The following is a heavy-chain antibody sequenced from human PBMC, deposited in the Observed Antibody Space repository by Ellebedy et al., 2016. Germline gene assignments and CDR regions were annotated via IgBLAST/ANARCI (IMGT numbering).Heavy chain of an antibody. J-gene: IGHJ4*02. CDR3: ARYGLSGTFDY. CDR2: ISSSSSTI. D-gene: IGHD3-10*01. CDR1: GFTFSSYS. Sequence: GESLKISCAASGFTFSSYSMNWVRQAPGKGLEWVSYISSSSSTIYYADSVKGRFTISRDNAKNSLYLQMSSLRAEDTAVYYCARYGLSGTFDYWGQGTPVTVS. V-gene: IGHV3-48*04.